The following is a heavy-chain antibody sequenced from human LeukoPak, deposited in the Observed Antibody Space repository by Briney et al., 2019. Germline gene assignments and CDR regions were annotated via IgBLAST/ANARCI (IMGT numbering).Heavy chain of an antibody. CDR2: IDRDGSRI. Sequence: QTGGSLRLSCAVSGFTFGSYWMHWVRQAPGKGLVWVSRIDRDGSRINYADSVKGRFTISRDNGKNTLFLQMNSLRAEDAAVYYCVRGNDYGGPHYWGQGTLVTVSS. J-gene: IGHJ4*02. CDR3: VRGNDYGGPHY. V-gene: IGHV3-74*01. D-gene: IGHD4-23*01. CDR1: GFTFGSYW.